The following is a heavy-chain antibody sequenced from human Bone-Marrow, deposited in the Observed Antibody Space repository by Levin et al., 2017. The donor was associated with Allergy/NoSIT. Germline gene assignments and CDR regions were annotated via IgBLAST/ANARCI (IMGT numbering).Heavy chain of an antibody. CDR3: ARSDNGDYVGEFDV. CDR1: GFTFSNYD. Sequence: GESLKISCVTSGFTFSNYDIHWVRQAPGKGLEWVAGIYFDGSNAYYADSVKGRFAISRDKSKSTVFLQMSSLRGDDTAVYFCARSDNGDYVGEFDVWGQGTVVTVSS. D-gene: IGHD4-17*01. CDR2: IYFDGSNA. J-gene: IGHJ3*01. V-gene: IGHV3-33*01.